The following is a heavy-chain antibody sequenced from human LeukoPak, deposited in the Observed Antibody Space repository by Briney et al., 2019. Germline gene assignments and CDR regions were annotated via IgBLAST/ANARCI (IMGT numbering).Heavy chain of an antibody. Sequence: TGGSLRLSCAASGFTVSSYGMTWVRQAPGKGLEWVSAFSATDGSAQYAESVKGRFTISRDNSKNSLYLQMNSLRVEDTAVYYCAKARIVSAGTGAFDVWGQGTMVTVSS. CDR2: FSATDGSA. CDR1: GFTVSSYG. CDR3: AKARIVSAGTGAFDV. V-gene: IGHV3-23*01. J-gene: IGHJ3*01. D-gene: IGHD6-13*01.